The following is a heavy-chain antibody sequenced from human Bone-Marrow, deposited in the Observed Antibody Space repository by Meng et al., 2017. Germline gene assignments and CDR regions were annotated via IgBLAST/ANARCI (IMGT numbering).Heavy chain of an antibody. V-gene: IGHV3-15*01. J-gene: IGHJ6*02. Sequence: GESLKISCAGSGFTFSNALMSWVRQVPGKGLEWVGRIKSKTDGGTTDYAAPVKGRFTISRDDSKNTLYLQMNSLKTEDTAVYYCTTETVGATGSPYYYGMDVWGQGTTVTVSS. CDR1: GFTFSNAL. CDR2: IKSKTDGGTT. D-gene: IGHD1-26*01. CDR3: TTETVGATGSPYYYGMDV.